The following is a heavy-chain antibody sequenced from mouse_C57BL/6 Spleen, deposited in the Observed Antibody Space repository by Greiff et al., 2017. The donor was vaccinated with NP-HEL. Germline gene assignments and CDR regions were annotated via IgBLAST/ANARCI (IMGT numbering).Heavy chain of an antibody. CDR3: ARYYDYDEDAMDY. CDR2: IYPGDGDT. J-gene: IGHJ4*01. D-gene: IGHD2-4*01. CDR1: GYAFSSSW. V-gene: IGHV1-82*01. Sequence: VQLQQSGPELVKPGASVKISCKASGYAFSSSWMNWVKQRPGKGLEWIGRIYPGDGDTNYNGKFKGKATLTADKSSSTAYMQLSSLTSEDSAVYFCARYYDYDEDAMDYWGQGTSVTVSS.